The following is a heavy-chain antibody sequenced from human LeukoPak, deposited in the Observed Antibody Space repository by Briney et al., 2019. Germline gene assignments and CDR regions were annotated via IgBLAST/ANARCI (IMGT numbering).Heavy chain of an antibody. J-gene: IGHJ2*01. CDR2: ISGSGAST. D-gene: IGHD1-14*01. Sequence: GGSLRLSCAASGFTFSRYAMSWVRQAPGKGLEWVSAISGSGASTYYADSVKGRFTISRDNSKNTLYLQMNSLRAEDTAVYYCAKDPEGARGWYFDLWGRGTLVTVSS. V-gene: IGHV3-23*01. CDR3: AKDPEGARGWYFDL. CDR1: GFTFSRYA.